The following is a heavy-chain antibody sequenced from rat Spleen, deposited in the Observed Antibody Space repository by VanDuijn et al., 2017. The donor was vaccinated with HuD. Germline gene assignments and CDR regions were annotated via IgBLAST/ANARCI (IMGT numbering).Heavy chain of an antibody. J-gene: IGHJ4*01. CDR2: ITSEGSTT. CDR3: ARHDSGYNVMDA. Sequence: EVQLVESGGGLVQPGRSLKFSCAASGFIFSDYYMAWVRQAPTKGLEWVASITSEGSTTYYRDSVKGRFTISRDNAKSTLYQQMERLRSEDTDTYYCARHDSGYNVMDAWGQGASVTVSS. V-gene: IGHV5-22*01. D-gene: IGHD4-3*01. CDR1: GFIFSDYY.